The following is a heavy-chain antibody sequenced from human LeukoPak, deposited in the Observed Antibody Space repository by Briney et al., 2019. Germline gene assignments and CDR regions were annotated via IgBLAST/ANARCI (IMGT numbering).Heavy chain of an antibody. V-gene: IGHV3-74*01. J-gene: IGHJ4*02. D-gene: IGHD5-18*01. CDR3: ARVGIQRYFDY. CDR2: INSDGSST. Sequence: GSLSLSCAASGFTFRSYWMHWVRQAPGKGLVWVSGINSDGSSTSYADAVKGRFTISRDNAENTLYLQMNSLRAEDTAVYYCARVGIQRYFDYWGQGTLVTVSS. CDR1: GFTFRSYW.